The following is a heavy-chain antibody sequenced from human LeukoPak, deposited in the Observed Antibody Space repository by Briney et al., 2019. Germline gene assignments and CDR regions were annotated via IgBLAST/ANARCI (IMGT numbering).Heavy chain of an antibody. CDR3: AKDLRRGGFEPIDC. CDR2: ISYDGSNK. V-gene: IGHV3-30*18. D-gene: IGHD3-10*01. CDR1: GFTFSSYG. J-gene: IGHJ4*02. Sequence: GRSLRLSCAASGFTFSSYGMHWVPQAPGKGLEWVAVISYDGSNKYYADSVKGRFTISRDNSKNTLYLQMNSLRAEDTAVYCCAKDLRRGGFEPIDCWGQGTMVTVSS.